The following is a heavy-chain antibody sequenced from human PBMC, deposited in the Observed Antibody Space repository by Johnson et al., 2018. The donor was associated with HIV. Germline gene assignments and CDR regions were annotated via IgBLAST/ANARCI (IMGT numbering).Heavy chain of an antibody. Sequence: VQLVESGGGVVKPGGSLRLSCAASGFTFSNAWMSWVRQAPGKGLEWVGRIKSKTDGGTTDYAAPVKGRFTISRDDSKNTLYLQMNSLKTEDTAVYYCTICITMIVVVTTDAFDIWGQGTMVTVSS. D-gene: IGHD3-22*01. CDR1: GFTFSNAW. CDR2: IKSKTDGGTT. J-gene: IGHJ3*02. CDR3: TICITMIVVVTTDAFDI. V-gene: IGHV3-15*01.